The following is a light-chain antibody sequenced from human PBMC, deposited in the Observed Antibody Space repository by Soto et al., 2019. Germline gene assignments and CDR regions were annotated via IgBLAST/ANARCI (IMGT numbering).Light chain of an antibody. V-gene: IGKV3D-7*01. CDR1: QSVSSCY. J-gene: IGKJ5*01. CDR2: DAS. CDR3: QQHYHPPPCT. Sequence: PGERVTLSCRASQSVSSCYLTRYQQKPGQAPRLLIYDASTRATGIPARFSGSGSGTDFTLTISSLQPEDFAVSYCQQHYHPPPCTFGQGTRLEIK.